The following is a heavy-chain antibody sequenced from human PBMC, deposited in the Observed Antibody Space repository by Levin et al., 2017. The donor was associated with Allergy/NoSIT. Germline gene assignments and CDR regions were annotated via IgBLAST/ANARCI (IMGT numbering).Heavy chain of an antibody. CDR2: IYYSGST. Sequence: SETLSLTCTVSGGSISSSSYYWGWIRQPPGKGLEWIGSIYYSGSTYYNPSLKSRVTISVDTSKNQFSLKLSSVTAADTAVYYCARHGGCPVPASIYYYYMDVWGKGTTVTVSS. CDR1: GGSISSSSYY. V-gene: IGHV4-39*01. J-gene: IGHJ6*03. D-gene: IGHD2-2*01. CDR3: ARHGGCPVPASIYYYYMDV.